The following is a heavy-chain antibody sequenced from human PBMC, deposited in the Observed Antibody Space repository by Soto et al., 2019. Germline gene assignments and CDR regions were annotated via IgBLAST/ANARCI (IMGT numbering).Heavy chain of an antibody. Sequence: SEPLSLTFAGYGGTFSGYYWSCIRQPPGQGLEWIGEINHSGSTNYNPSLKSRVTISVDTSKNQFSLKLSSVTAADTAVYYCARVKPGGITMVRGVPRPMDVWGKGTTVT. D-gene: IGHD3-10*01. CDR1: GGTFSGYY. CDR2: INHSGST. CDR3: ARVKPGGITMVRGVPRPMDV. V-gene: IGHV4-34*01. J-gene: IGHJ6*03.